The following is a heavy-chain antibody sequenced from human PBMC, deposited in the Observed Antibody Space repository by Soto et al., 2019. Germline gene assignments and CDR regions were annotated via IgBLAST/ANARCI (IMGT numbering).Heavy chain of an antibody. Sequence: QVQLVQSGAEVKKPGASVKVSCKASGYTFTSYAIGWVRQAPGQGLEWMGWINAYNGNRNHAQKLQGKVTMTTDTPTTTPYKELRSVGYDDAAVYCCAGEWPQEDYWGHGTMVNVTS. V-gene: IGHV1-18*01. J-gene: IGHJ4*01. CDR2: INAYNGNR. CDR3: AGEWPQEDY. CDR1: GYTFTSYA. D-gene: IGHD5-12*01.